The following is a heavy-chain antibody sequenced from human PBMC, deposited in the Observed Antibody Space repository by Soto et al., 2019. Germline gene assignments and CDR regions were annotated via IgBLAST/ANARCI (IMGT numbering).Heavy chain of an antibody. V-gene: IGHV3-23*01. CDR3: TKGAWLDY. CDR2: ISESGGSI. Sequence: GGSLRLSCAASGFTFRKYAMSWVRQAPGKGLEWVSVISESGGSIHYTDSVKGRFTVSRDNSKDTLYLQMDSLRAEDTAVYYCTKGAWLDYWGQGTRVTVSS. J-gene: IGHJ4*02. CDR1: GFTFRKYA.